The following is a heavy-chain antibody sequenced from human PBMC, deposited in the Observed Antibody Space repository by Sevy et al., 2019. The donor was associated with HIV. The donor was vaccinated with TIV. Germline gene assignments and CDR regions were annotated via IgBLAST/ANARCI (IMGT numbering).Heavy chain of an antibody. Sequence: SESLSLTCTVSGGSLNTYGWSWIRQPPGKGLEWIGYAYYNGGTNYNPSLKSRLTILVGTSETQFSLQLSSVTPADTAVYYCGRDNWGSIDYWGQGVLVTVSS. CDR1: GGSLNTYG. CDR3: GRDNWGSIDY. D-gene: IGHD7-27*01. V-gene: IGHV4-59*01. J-gene: IGHJ4*02. CDR2: AYYNGGT.